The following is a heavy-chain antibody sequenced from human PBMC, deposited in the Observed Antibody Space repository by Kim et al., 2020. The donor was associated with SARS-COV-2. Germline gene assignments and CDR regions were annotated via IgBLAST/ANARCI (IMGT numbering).Heavy chain of an antibody. V-gene: IGHV1-69*13. J-gene: IGHJ6*02. CDR1: GGTFSSYA. CDR3: ARDYHDFWSDPKYYYGMDV. CDR2: IIPIFGTA. D-gene: IGHD3-3*01. Sequence: SVKVSCKASGGTFSSYAISWVRQAPGQGLEWMGGIIPIFGTANYAQKFQGRVTITADESTSTAYMELSSLRSEDTAVYYCARDYHDFWSDPKYYYGMDVWGQGTTVTVSS.